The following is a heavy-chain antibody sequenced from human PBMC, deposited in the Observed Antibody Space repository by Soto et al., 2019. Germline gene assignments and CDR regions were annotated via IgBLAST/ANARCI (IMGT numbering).Heavy chain of an antibody. Sequence: SVKVSCKASGGTFSSYSISWVLQAPGQGLEWMGGIIPIFGTANYAQKFQGRVTITADESTSTAYMELSSLRSEDTAVYYCARDSPYYYDSSGPFNIWGQGTMVTVSS. D-gene: IGHD3-22*01. CDR2: IIPIFGTA. V-gene: IGHV1-69*13. J-gene: IGHJ3*02. CDR1: GGTFSSYS. CDR3: ARDSPYYYDSSGPFNI.